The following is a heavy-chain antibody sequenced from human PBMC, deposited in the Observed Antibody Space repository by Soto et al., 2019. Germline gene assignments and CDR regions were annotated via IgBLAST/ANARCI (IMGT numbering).Heavy chain of an antibody. CDR3: ARGRYGDY. V-gene: IGHV1-18*01. CDR1: GYTFTSYG. J-gene: IGHJ4*02. Sequence: QVHLVQSGAEVKKPGASVKVSCKASGYTFTSYGITWVRQAPGQGLEWMGWISAHNGNTDYAQKRQGRVIVTRDTSTITADMEVRSHRSDDTAVYYCARGRYGDYWGQGALVPVSS. CDR2: ISAHNGNT. D-gene: IGHD1-1*01.